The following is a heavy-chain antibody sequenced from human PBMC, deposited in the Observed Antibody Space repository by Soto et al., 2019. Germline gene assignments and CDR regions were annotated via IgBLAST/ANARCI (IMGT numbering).Heavy chain of an antibody. V-gene: IGHV4-31*03. CDR2: IYYSGST. D-gene: IGHD6-19*01. CDR1: GGSISSGGYY. CDR3: ARVYSSGWVDY. J-gene: IGHJ4*02. Sequence: SETLSLTCTVSGGSISSGGYYWSWIGQHPGKGLEWIGYIYYSGSTYYNPSLKSRVTISVDTSKNQFSRKLSSVTAADTAVYYWARVYSSGWVDYWGQGTLVTVSS.